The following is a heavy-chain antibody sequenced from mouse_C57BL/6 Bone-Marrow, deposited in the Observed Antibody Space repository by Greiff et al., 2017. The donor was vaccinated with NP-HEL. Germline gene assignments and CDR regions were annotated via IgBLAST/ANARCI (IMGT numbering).Heavy chain of an antibody. CDR3: AVCYPYFDV. CDR2: INPNNGGT. V-gene: IGHV1-26*01. CDR1: GYTFTDYY. Sequence: EVQLQQSGPELVKPGASVKISCKASGYTFTDYYMNWVKQSHGKSLEWIGDINPNNGGTSYNQKFKGKATLTVDKSSSTAYMELRSLTSEDSAVYYCAVCYPYFDVWGTGTTVTVSS. D-gene: IGHD1-1*01. J-gene: IGHJ1*03.